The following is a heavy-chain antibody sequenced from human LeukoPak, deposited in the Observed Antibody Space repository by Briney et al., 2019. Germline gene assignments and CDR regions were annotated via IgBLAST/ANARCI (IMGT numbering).Heavy chain of an antibody. D-gene: IGHD3-22*01. CDR3: AKPLEGDRRGYRMADY. V-gene: IGHV3-7*01. Sequence: GGSLRLSCAASGFTFSSYWMSWVRQAPGKGLEWVANMKEDGSEKYYVESVKGRFTVSRDNAKNSLFLQMNSLRAEDTAVYYCAKPLEGDRRGYRMADYWGQGTLVTVSS. CDR1: GFTFSSYW. J-gene: IGHJ4*02. CDR2: MKEDGSEK.